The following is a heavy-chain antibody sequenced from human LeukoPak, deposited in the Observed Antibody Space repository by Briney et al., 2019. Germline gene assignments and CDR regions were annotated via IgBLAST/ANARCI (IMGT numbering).Heavy chain of an antibody. D-gene: IGHD1-26*01. J-gene: IGHJ4*02. Sequence: GGSLRLSCAVSGYTFSNYWMSWVRQAPGKGLEWVANIKEDGSEKYYVDSVKGRFTISRGNAKNSLYLQMNSLRAEDTAVYYCARQLVGATYFDYWGQGTLVTVSS. CDR3: ARQLVGATYFDY. CDR2: IKEDGSEK. CDR1: GYTFSNYW. V-gene: IGHV3-7*01.